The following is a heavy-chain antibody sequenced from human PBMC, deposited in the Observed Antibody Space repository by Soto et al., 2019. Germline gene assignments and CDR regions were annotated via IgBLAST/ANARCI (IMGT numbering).Heavy chain of an antibody. J-gene: IGHJ5*02. D-gene: IGHD2-15*01. V-gene: IGHV2-5*02. CDR1: GFSLSTLGEG. CDR2: IYWDDEK. Sequence: QITLRESGPTLVKPTQTLTLTCSFSGFSLSTLGEGVGWIRQPPGKALEWLALIYWDDEKRYSPSLATRLTIPKDTSNNQVVLTLTNIDPMDSGTYYCARSPWVAPNWFDPWGQGTLVTVSS. CDR3: ARSPWVAPNWFDP.